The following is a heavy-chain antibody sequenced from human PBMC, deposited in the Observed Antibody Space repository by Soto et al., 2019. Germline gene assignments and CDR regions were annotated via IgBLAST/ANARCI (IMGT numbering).Heavy chain of an antibody. Sequence: ASVKVSCKVSGYTLTELSMHWVRQAPGKGLEWMGGFDPEDGETIYAQKFQGRVTMTEDTSTDTAYMELSSLRSEDTAVYYCATDRSCSGGSCYSGMDVWGQGTTVTVSS. CDR1: GYTLTELS. CDR3: ATDRSCSGGSCYSGMDV. V-gene: IGHV1-24*01. CDR2: FDPEDGET. D-gene: IGHD2-15*01. J-gene: IGHJ6*02.